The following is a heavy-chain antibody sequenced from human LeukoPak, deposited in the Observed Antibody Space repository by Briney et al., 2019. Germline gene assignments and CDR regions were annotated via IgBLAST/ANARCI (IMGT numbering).Heavy chain of an antibody. D-gene: IGHD2-2*01. CDR3: ARNGIYQLHWVWFDP. J-gene: IGHJ5*02. Sequence: GGSLRLSCAASGFTFSSYAMPWVRQAPGKGLEWVAVISYDGSNKYYADSVKGRFTISRDNSKNTLYLQMNSLRAGDTAVYYCARNGIYQLHWVWFDPWGQGTLVTVSS. CDR2: ISYDGSNK. CDR1: GFTFSSYA. V-gene: IGHV3-30-3*01.